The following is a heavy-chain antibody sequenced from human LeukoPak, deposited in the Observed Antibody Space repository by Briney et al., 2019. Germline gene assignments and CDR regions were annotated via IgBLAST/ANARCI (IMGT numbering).Heavy chain of an antibody. V-gene: IGHV4-39*07. Sequence: PSETLSLTCTVSGGSISSSSYYWGWIRQPPGKGLEWIGSIYYSGSTYYNPSLKSRVTISVDTSNNQFSLKLTSVTAADTAVYYCAVGGMVRGVIPWFDPWGQGTLVTVSS. D-gene: IGHD3-10*01. CDR2: IYYSGST. CDR1: GGSISSSSYY. J-gene: IGHJ5*02. CDR3: AVGGMVRGVIPWFDP.